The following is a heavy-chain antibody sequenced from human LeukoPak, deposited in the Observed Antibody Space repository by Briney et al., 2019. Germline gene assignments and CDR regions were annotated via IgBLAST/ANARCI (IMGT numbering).Heavy chain of an antibody. CDR3: TTLSNDVLY. Sequence: GGSLRPSCAASGFTFHNAWMTWVRQAPGKGLEWVGRMKSNRDGGTSDYAAPVKGRFTISRDDSKNTLYLHMNSLRAEDTAVYYCTTLSNDVLYWGQGTLVTVS. CDR1: GFTFHNAW. D-gene: IGHD4-11*01. V-gene: IGHV3-15*01. CDR2: MKSNRDGGTS. J-gene: IGHJ4*02.